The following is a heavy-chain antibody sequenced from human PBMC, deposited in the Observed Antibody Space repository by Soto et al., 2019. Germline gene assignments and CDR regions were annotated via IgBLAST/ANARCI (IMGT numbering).Heavy chain of an antibody. D-gene: IGHD2-2*01. CDR1: GCTYSIYT. Sequence: SVKVSCKASGCTYSIYTISWVRQAPGQGLEWMGRIIPILGIANYAQKFQGRVTITADKSTSTAYMELSSLRSEDTAVYYCARDRSRDQLPNDYWGQGTLVTVSS. J-gene: IGHJ4*02. CDR3: ARDRSRDQLPNDY. V-gene: IGHV1-69*04. CDR2: IIPILGIA.